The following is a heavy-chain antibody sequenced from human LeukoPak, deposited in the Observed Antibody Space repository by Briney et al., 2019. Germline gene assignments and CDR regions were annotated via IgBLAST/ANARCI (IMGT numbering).Heavy chain of an antibody. CDR3: ARIGPDLWSGYYPHDAFDI. CDR1: GYTFTGYY. V-gene: IGHV1-2*02. Sequence: ASVKVSCKASGYTFTGYYMHWVRQAPGQGLEWMGWINPNSGGTNYAQKFQGRVTMTRDTSISTAYMELSRLRSDDTAVYYCARIGPDLWSGYYPHDAFDIWGQGTMVTVSS. CDR2: INPNSGGT. D-gene: IGHD3-3*01. J-gene: IGHJ3*02.